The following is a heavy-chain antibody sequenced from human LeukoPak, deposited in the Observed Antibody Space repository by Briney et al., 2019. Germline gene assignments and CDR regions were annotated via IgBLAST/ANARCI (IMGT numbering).Heavy chain of an antibody. J-gene: IGHJ4*02. CDR2: IIPIFGTA. Sequence: ASVKVSCKASGGTFSSYAISWVRQAPGQGLEWMGGIIPIFGTANYAQKFQGRVTITADESTSTAYMELSSLRSEDTAVYYCASLQSPYGSGSYYGNYFDYWGQGTLVTVSS. D-gene: IGHD3-10*01. V-gene: IGHV1-69*13. CDR3: ASLQSPYGSGSYYGNYFDY. CDR1: GGTFSSYA.